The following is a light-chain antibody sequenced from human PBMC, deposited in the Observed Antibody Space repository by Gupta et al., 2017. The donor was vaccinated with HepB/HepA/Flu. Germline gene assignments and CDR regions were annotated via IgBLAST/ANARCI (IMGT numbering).Light chain of an antibody. CDR3: MQALQSPGVFT. Sequence: DIVMTQSPLSLLVIPGEPTSISCRSSQNLLHSNGYNYLDWYLQKPGQAPPHLIYLGANRASGVPDRFSGSGEGTDFTLIISRGEDEDVGVYYCMQALQSPGVFTFGPGTKVDIK. CDR2: LGA. J-gene: IGKJ3*01. CDR1: QNLLHSNGYNY. V-gene: IGKV2-28*01.